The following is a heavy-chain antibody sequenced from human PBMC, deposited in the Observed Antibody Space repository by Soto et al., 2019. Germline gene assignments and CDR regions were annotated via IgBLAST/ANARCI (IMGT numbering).Heavy chain of an antibody. J-gene: IGHJ5*02. CDR3: ARGQYCSGGSCYSGLWFDP. D-gene: IGHD2-15*01. CDR2: IYYSGST. V-gene: IGHV4-39*01. Sequence: PSETLSLTCTVSGGSISSSSYYWGWIRQPPGKGLEWIGSIYYSGSTYYNPSLKSRVTISVDTSKNQFSLKLSSVTAADTAVYYCARGQYCSGGSCYSGLWFDPWGQGTLVTVSS. CDR1: GGSISSSSYY.